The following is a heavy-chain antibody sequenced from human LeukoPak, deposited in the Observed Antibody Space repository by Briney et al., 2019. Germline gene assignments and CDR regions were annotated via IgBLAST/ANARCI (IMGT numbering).Heavy chain of an antibody. Sequence: SETLSLTCTVSGASVTDGAYHWGWIRQHPGKGLERIGYISDSGTTYYSPSLKSRVTISQDTSKNQFSLQLRSVTAADTAVYYCARRTPWLVSGTFDCWGQGTLVTVSS. CDR3: ARRTPWLVSGTFDC. D-gene: IGHD6-19*01. CDR1: GASVTDGAYH. V-gene: IGHV4-31*03. J-gene: IGHJ4*02. CDR2: ISDSGTT.